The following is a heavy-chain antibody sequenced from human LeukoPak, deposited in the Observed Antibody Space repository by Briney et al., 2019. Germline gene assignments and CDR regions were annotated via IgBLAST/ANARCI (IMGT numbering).Heavy chain of an antibody. V-gene: IGHV4-4*07. Sequence: PSETLSLTCTASGGSISSYYWSWIRQPAGKGLEWIGRIYTSGSTNYNPSLKSRVTMSVDTSKNQFSLKLSSVTAADTAVYYCARAGSYYDSSGKYNWFDPWGQGTLVTVSS. CDR3: ARAGSYYDSSGKYNWFDP. CDR2: IYTSGST. CDR1: GGSISSYY. J-gene: IGHJ5*02. D-gene: IGHD3-22*01.